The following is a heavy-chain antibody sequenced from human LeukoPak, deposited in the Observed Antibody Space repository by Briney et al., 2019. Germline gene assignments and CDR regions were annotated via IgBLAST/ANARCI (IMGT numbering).Heavy chain of an antibody. V-gene: IGHV1-18*04. J-gene: IGHJ6*04. CDR2: ISAYNGNT. CDR3: ARALSGSGRVYYYYGMDV. Sequence: ASVKVSCNASGYTFTSYGISWVRQAPGQGLEWMGWISAYNGNTNYAQKLQGRVTMTTDTSTSTAYMELRSLRSDDTAVYYCARALSGSGRVYYYYGMDVWGKGTTVTVSS. CDR1: GYTFTSYG. D-gene: IGHD3-10*01.